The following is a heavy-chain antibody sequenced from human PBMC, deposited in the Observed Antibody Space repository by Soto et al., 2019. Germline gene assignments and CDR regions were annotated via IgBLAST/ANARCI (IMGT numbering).Heavy chain of an antibody. V-gene: IGHV5-51*01. CDR3: ARRSVGSCSGVSCSIDY. Sequence: GESLKISCKGSGFSFTNYWNGWVRQMPGKGLEWMGIIYPGDSDTRYSPSFQGQVTIAAEKSISTVYLQWSSLRADETAMYYCARRSVGSCSGVSCSIDYWGQGTLVTVSS. D-gene: IGHD2-15*01. CDR1: GFSFTNYW. J-gene: IGHJ4*02. CDR2: IYPGDSDT.